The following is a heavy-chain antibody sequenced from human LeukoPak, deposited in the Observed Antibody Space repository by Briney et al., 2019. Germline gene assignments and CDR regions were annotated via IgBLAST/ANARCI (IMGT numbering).Heavy chain of an antibody. J-gene: IGHJ4*02. CDR3: ARDEPDGGSAS. Sequence: GGSLRLSCAASGFTFSSYRMNWVRQAPGKGLEWVSYISSSSSTIFYGDSVKGRFTISRDNAKSSLYLQMNSLRAEDTAVYYCARDEPDGGSASWGQGTLVTVSS. D-gene: IGHD2-2*01. CDR1: GFTFSSYR. V-gene: IGHV3-48*01. CDR2: ISSSSSTI.